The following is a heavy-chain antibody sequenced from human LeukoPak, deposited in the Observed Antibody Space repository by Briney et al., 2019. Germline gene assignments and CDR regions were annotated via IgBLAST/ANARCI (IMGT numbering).Heavy chain of an antibody. CDR3: AGEDSSGYSFQY. J-gene: IGHJ1*01. D-gene: IGHD3-22*01. CDR2: ISSGSSPI. Sequence: GGSLRLSCAASGFTFSSYSMNWVRQAPGKGLEWVSYISSGSSPIYYADSVKGRFTISRDNAKNSLYMQMNSLRDEDTAVYYCAGEDSSGYSFQYWGQGTLVTVSS. V-gene: IGHV3-48*02. CDR1: GFTFSSYS.